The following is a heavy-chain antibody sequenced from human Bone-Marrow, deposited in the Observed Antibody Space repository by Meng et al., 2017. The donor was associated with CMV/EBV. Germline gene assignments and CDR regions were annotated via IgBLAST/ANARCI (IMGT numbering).Heavy chain of an antibody. J-gene: IGHJ4*02. CDR3: ARAAY. Sequence: EVQLVLPGGGLFLPGGSLRLSCIGSGFAFSKAWMSWVRQAPGKGPEWVASIKQDGSDRYYVDSVEGRFTISRDNAKNSLYLQMNSLTAEDTAVYYCARAAYWGQGALVTVTS. CDR1: GFAFSKAW. CDR2: IKQDGSDR. V-gene: IGHV3-7*03.